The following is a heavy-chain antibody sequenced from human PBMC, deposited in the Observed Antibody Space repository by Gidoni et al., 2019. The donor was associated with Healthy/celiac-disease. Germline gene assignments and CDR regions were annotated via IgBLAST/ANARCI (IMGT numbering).Heavy chain of an antibody. D-gene: IGHD3-10*01. CDR1: GFTFSDYY. CDR2: SSSSSSYT. J-gene: IGHJ4*02. Sequence: QVQLVESGGGLVKPGGSLRLSCAAAGFTFSDYYMRWNRQAPGKGLEWVSYSSSSSSYTNYADSVKGRFTISRDNAKNSLYLQMNSLRAEDTAVYYCAREGGHITMVRGVIDYWGQGTLDTVSS. V-gene: IGHV3-11*06. CDR3: AREGGHITMVRGVIDY.